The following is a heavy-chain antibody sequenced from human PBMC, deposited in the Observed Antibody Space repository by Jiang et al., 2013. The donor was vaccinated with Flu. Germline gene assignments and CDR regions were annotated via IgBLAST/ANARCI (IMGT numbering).Heavy chain of an antibody. CDR1: GFPFDDYA. CDR3: AKTKWPDYYQYGMDV. Sequence: ESGGGLVQPGRSLRLSCAASGFPFDDYAMHWVRQPPGKGLEWVSGISWNSGTIAYADSVKGRFTISRDDAKNSLYLQMNSLRAEDTALYYCAKTKWPDYYQYGMDVWGQGTMVTVSS. V-gene: IGHV3-9*01. D-gene: IGHD5-12*01. CDR2: ISWNSGTI. J-gene: IGHJ6*02.